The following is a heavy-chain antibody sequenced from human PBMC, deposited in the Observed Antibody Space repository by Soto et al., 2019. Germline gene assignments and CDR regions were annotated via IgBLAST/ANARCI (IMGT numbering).Heavy chain of an antibody. D-gene: IGHD6-19*01. J-gene: IGHJ3*02. V-gene: IGHV5-51*01. CDR3: ARLRSSGWPGRGAFDI. Sequence: GESLKISCKGSGYSFTSYWIGWVRQMPGKGLEWMGIIYPGDSDTRYSPSFQGQVTISADKSISTAYLQWSSLKASDTAMYYCARLRSSGWPGRGAFDIWGQGTMVTVSS. CDR2: IYPGDSDT. CDR1: GYSFTSYW.